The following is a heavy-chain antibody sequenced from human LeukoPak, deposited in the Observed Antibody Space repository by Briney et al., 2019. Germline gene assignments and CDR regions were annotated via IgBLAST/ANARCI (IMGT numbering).Heavy chain of an antibody. D-gene: IGHD6-19*01. CDR1: GDSVSSNSAA. CDR3: ARDPAVAGIFYYYYGMDV. Sequence: SQTLSLTCAISGDSVSSNSAAWNWIRQSPSRGLEWLGRTYYRSKWYNDYAVSVKSRITINPDTSKNQFSLQLNSVTPEDTAVYYCARDPAVAGIFYYYYGMDVWGQGTTVTVSS. J-gene: IGHJ6*02. V-gene: IGHV6-1*01. CDR2: TYYRSKWYN.